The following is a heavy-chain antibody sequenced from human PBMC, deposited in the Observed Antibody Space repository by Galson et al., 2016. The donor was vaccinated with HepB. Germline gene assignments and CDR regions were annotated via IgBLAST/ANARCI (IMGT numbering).Heavy chain of an antibody. CDR3: ARDYGAGGFYYFDY. CDR1: GYTFTSYY. V-gene: IGHV1-46*01. D-gene: IGHD6-13*01. Sequence: SVKVSCKASGYTFTSYYVYWVRQAPGRGLQWVGVINPTGGSTDFAPRFQDRVTLTRDRSTGTVYMEPTSLTSDDSAVYYCARDYGAGGFYYFDYWGQGTLITVSS. CDR2: INPTGGST. J-gene: IGHJ4*02.